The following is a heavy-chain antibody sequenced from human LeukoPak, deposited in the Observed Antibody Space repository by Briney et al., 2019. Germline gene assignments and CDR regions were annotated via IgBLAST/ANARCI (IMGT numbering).Heavy chain of an antibody. CDR3: ARGILGYCSSTSCSTFDY. V-gene: IGHV3-30*04. CDR2: ISYDGSNK. Sequence: GGSLRLSCAASGFTFSSYAMHWVRQAPGKGLEWVAVISYDGSNKYYADSVKGRFTISRDNSKNTLYLQMNSLRAEDTAVYYCARGILGYCSSTSCSTFDYWGQGTLVTVSS. CDR1: GFTFSSYA. D-gene: IGHD2-2*02. J-gene: IGHJ4*02.